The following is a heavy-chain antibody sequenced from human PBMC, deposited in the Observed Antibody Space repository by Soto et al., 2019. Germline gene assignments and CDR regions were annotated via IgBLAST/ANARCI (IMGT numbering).Heavy chain of an antibody. CDR2: INTGNGNT. CDR3: ATDSLANMYNWFDP. CDR1: GYTFTNYA. V-gene: IGHV1-3*04. J-gene: IGHJ5*02. D-gene: IGHD3-3*02. Sequence: ASVKVSCKASGYTFTNYAIHWVRQAPGQRLEWMGWINTGNGNTKYSQKLQGRVTIIRDTSASTAYMELSSLKSEDTAVYYCATDSLANMYNWFDPWGQGTLVTVSS.